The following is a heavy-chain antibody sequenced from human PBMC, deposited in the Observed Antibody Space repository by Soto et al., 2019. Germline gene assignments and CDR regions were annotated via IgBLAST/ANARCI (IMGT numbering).Heavy chain of an antibody. CDR3: ASGTPGYYYYYMDV. Sequence: SVKVSCKASGGTFSSYTISWVRQAPGQGLGWMGRIIPILGIANYAQKFQGRVTITADKSTSTAYMELSSLRSEDTAVYYCASGTPGYYYYYMDVWGKGTTVTVSS. V-gene: IGHV1-69*02. CDR2: IIPILGIA. CDR1: GGTFSSYT. J-gene: IGHJ6*03.